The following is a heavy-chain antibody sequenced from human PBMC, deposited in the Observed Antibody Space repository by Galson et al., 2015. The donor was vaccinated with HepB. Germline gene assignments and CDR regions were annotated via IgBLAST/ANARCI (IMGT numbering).Heavy chain of an antibody. V-gene: IGHV3-23*01. Sequence: SLRLSCAASGFTFSSYAMSWVRQAPGKGLEWVSAISGSGGSTYYADSVKGRFTISRDNSKNTLYLQMNSLRAEDTAVYYCAKAGTTGGNYYYYYGMDVWGQGTTVTVSS. D-gene: IGHD4-11*01. CDR1: GFTFSSYA. CDR2: ISGSGGST. CDR3: AKAGTTGGNYYYYYGMDV. J-gene: IGHJ6*02.